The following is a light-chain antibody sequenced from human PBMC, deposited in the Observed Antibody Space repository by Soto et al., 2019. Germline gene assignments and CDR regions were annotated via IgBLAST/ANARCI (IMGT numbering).Light chain of an antibody. V-gene: IGKV1-5*03. CDR3: QQYNSFIWT. Sequence: IQMTQSPSTLSASVVDRVTITCRASQSISSWLAWYQPKPGKAPKLLIYKASSLESGVPSRFSGSGSGTEFNLTISSLQPEDFATYYCQQYNSFIWTFGQGTKVDIK. J-gene: IGKJ1*01. CDR2: KAS. CDR1: QSISSW.